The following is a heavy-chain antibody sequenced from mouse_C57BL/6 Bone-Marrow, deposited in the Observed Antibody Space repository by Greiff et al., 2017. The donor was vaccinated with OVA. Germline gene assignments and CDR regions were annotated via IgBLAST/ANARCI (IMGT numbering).Heavy chain of an antibody. CDR3: ARWGAYYYGSSLYFDV. CDR1: GYTFTSYW. V-gene: IGHV1-55*01. Sequence: LVESGAELVKPGASVKMSCKASGYTFTSYWITWVKQRPGQGLEWIGDIYPGSGSTNYNEKFKSKATLTVDTSSSTAYMQLSSLTSEDSAVYYCARWGAYYYGSSLYFDVWGTGTTVTVAS. CDR2: IYPGSGST. D-gene: IGHD1-1*01. J-gene: IGHJ1*03.